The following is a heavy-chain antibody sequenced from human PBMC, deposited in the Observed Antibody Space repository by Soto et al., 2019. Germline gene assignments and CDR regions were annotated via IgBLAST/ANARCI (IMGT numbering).Heavy chain of an antibody. D-gene: IGHD1-26*01. Sequence: QVHLVESGGGVVQPGKSLRLSCEASGFSFRSYGLHWVRQAPGKGLEWIGLISYDGSNQFYADSVRGRFTISRDNSNNKLYLQMTSLRVEDTAVYYCAKDLFSGGSYPNWFDPWGYGTLVNVSS. CDR2: ISYDGSNQ. CDR3: AKDLFSGGSYPNWFDP. CDR1: GFSFRSYG. V-gene: IGHV3-30*18. J-gene: IGHJ5*02.